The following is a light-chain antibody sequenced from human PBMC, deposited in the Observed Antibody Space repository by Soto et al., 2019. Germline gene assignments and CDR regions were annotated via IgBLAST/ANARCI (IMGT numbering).Light chain of an antibody. V-gene: IGLV2-8*01. CDR3: SSYTGSSSLV. J-gene: IGLJ3*02. CDR1: SSDVGGYNY. Sequence: QSALTQPPSASGSPGQSVTISCTGTSSDVGGYNYVSWYQQHPGKAPKLMIYEVSKRPSGVPDRFSGSKPGNTASLTVSGLQAEDEADYYCSSYTGSSSLVFGGGTQLTVL. CDR2: EVS.